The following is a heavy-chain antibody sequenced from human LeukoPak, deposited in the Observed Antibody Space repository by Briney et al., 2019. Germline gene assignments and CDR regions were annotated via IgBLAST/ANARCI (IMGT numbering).Heavy chain of an antibody. Sequence: ASVKVSCKASGYTFTGYYMHWVRQAPGQGLEWVGWINPNSGGTNYAQKFQGRVTMTRDTSISTAYMELSRLRSDDTAVYYCARDFLRIAVAGIYYMDVWGKGTTVTVSS. CDR2: INPNSGGT. D-gene: IGHD6-19*01. V-gene: IGHV1-2*02. CDR1: GYTFTGYY. J-gene: IGHJ6*03. CDR3: ARDFLRIAVAGIYYMDV.